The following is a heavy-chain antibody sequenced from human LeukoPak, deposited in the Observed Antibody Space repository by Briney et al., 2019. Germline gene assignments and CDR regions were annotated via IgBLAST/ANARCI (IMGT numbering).Heavy chain of an antibody. D-gene: IGHD3-10*01. CDR2: ISAYNGNT. J-gene: IGHJ4*02. CDR1: GGTFSSYA. Sequence: ASVKVSCKASGGTFSSYAISWVRQAPGQGLEWMGWISAYNGNTNYAQKLQGRVTMTTDTSTSTAYMELRSLRSDDTAVYYCARSITMVRGVPLVDYWGQGTLVTVSS. V-gene: IGHV1-18*01. CDR3: ARSITMVRGVPLVDY.